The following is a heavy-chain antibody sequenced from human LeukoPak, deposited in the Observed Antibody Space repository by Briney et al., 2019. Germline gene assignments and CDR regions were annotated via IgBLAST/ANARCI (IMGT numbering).Heavy chain of an antibody. CDR2: IKSKTDGGTT. CDR1: GFTFSNAW. CDR3: TTVRADYDSSGYEEYFQH. J-gene: IGHJ1*01. Sequence: GGSLRLSCAASGFTFSNAWMSWVRQAPGKGLEWVGRIKSKTDGGTTDYAAPVKGRFTILRDDSKNTLYLQMNSLKTEDTAVYYCTTVRADYDSSGYEEYFQHWGQGTLVTVSS. D-gene: IGHD3-22*01. V-gene: IGHV3-15*01.